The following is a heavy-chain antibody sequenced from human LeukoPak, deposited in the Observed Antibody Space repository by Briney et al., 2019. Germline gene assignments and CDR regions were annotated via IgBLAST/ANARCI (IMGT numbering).Heavy chain of an antibody. CDR2: INHSGST. V-gene: IGHV4-34*01. Sequence: PPETLSLTCAVYGGSFSGYYWSWIRQPPGKGLEWIGEINHSGSTNYNPSLKSRVTISVDTSKNQFSLKLSSVTAADTAVYYCARAHSSSWKDYWGQGTLVTVSS. J-gene: IGHJ4*02. CDR3: ARAHSSSWKDY. D-gene: IGHD6-13*01. CDR1: GGSFSGYY.